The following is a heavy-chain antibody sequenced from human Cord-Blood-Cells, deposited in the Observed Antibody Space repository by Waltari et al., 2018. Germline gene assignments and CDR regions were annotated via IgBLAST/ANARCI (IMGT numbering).Heavy chain of an antibody. V-gene: IGHV3-23*01. D-gene: IGHD3-16*01. J-gene: IGHJ6*03. CDR1: GFTFSSYA. Sequence: EVQLLESGGGLVQPGGSLRLSCPASGFTFSSYAMSWVRQATGKRLEWVSAISGSGGSTYYADSVKGRFTISRDNSKNTLYLQMNSLRAEDTAVYYCAKSGPTGETFSSYYYYYMDVWGKGTTVTVSS. CDR3: AKSGPTGETFSSYYYYYMDV. CDR2: ISGSGGST.